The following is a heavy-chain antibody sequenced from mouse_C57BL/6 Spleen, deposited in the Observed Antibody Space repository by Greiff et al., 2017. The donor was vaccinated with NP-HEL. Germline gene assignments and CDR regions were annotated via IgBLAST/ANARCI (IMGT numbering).Heavy chain of an antibody. CDR1: GFTFTDYY. CDR3: AREGGVTVVAPGYFDV. CDR2: VYPYNGGT. Sequence: EVQLQQSGPVLVKPGPSVKISCKASGFTFTDYYMHWVKQSHGKSLEWIGLVYPYNGGTSYNQTFKGKATLTVDTSSSTAYMELNSLTSEDSAVEYCAREGGVTVVAPGYFDVWGTGTTVTVSS. V-gene: IGHV1-36*01. D-gene: IGHD1-1*01. J-gene: IGHJ1*03.